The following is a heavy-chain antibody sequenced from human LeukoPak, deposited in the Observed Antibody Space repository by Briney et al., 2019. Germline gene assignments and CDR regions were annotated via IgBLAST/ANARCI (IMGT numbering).Heavy chain of an antibody. V-gene: IGHV1-8*02. D-gene: IGHD3-9*01. CDR3: ARRGENYDILTGYYWGYYFDY. J-gene: IGHJ4*02. Sequence: ASVKVSCKASGGTFSSYAISWVRQATGQGLEWMGWMNPNSGNTGYAQKFQGRVTMTRNTSITTAYMELSSLRSEDTAVYYCARRGENYDILTGYYWGYYFDYWGQGTLVTVSS. CDR1: GGTFSSYA. CDR2: MNPNSGNT.